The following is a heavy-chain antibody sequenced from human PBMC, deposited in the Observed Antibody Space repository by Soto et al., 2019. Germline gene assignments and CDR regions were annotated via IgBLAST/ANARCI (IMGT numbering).Heavy chain of an antibody. CDR2: ISGSGGTI. V-gene: IGHV3-23*01. CDR1: GLTFSSYA. J-gene: IGHJ4*02. CDR3: AKWSTVGASKTVDD. D-gene: IGHD1-26*01. Sequence: PVGSLRLSCAASGLTFSSYAMTWVRQAPGKGLEWVSTISGSGGTIYHADSVKGRFTISRDNSKNTLYLQMNSLRAEDTAVYYCAKWSTVGASKTVDDWGQGTLVTVAS.